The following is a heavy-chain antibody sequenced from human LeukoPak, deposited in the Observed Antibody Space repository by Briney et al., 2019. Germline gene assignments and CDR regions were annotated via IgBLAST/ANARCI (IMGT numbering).Heavy chain of an antibody. CDR3: ARALTGGYGDYKLTNDAFDI. V-gene: IGHV3-21*01. D-gene: IGHD4-17*01. J-gene: IGHJ3*02. CDR2: ISSSSSYI. CDR1: GFTFSSYS. Sequence: GGSLRLSCAASGFTFSSYSMNWVRQAPGKGLEWVSSISSSSSYIYYADSVKGRFTISRDNAKNSLYLQMNSLRAEDTAVYYCARALTGGYGDYKLTNDAFDIWGQGTMVTVSS.